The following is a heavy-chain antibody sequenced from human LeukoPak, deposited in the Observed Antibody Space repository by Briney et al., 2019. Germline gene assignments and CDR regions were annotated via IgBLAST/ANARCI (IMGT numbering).Heavy chain of an antibody. CDR1: GFTFSSYA. Sequence: PGGSLRLSCAASGFTFSSYAMSWVRQAPGKGLEWVSAISGSGGSTYYADSVKGRFTISRDNSKNTLYLQMNSLRAEDTAVYYCAKVKVADYDFWSGYYIDYWGQGTLVTVSS. J-gene: IGHJ4*02. CDR3: AKVKVADYDFWSGYYIDY. CDR2: ISGSGGST. D-gene: IGHD3-3*01. V-gene: IGHV3-23*01.